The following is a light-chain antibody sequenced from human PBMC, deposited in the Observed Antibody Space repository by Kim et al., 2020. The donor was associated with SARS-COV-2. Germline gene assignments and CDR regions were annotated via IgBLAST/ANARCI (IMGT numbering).Light chain of an antibody. J-gene: IGKJ4*01. V-gene: IGKV1-5*03. Sequence: SASVGDRVTITCRASQSISTWLAWYQQKPGKVPKLLIYKSSTLQSGVPSRFSGSASGTEFTLTIASLQPDDFATYYCQQYDTDSTFGGGTKVDIK. CDR1: QSISTW. CDR3: QQYDTDST. CDR2: KSS.